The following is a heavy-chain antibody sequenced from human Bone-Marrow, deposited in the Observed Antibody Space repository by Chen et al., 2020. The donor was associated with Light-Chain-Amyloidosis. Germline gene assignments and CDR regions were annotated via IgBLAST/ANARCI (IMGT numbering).Heavy chain of an antibody. Sequence: QVQLVEAGGGVVQPGRSLRLSCAASGFTFSNYGMHWVRQAPGRGLEWVAIISFDGTNKYSRDSVKGRFTISRDNSTNSLYLQMNSLRAEDTALYYCAKDIDWNWNSGIDSWGQGTLVTVSS. CDR2: ISFDGTNK. CDR3: AKDIDWNWNSGIDS. CDR1: GFTFSNYG. J-gene: IGHJ4*02. D-gene: IGHD1-7*01. V-gene: IGHV3-30*18.